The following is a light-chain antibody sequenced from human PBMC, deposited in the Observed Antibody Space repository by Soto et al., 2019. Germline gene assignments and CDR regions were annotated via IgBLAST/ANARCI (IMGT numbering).Light chain of an antibody. CDR1: ESVTSTH. CDR3: QQYGTSPLT. V-gene: IGKV3-20*01. J-gene: IGKJ5*01. CDR2: DAS. Sequence: DIVLTQSPGTLSLSPGESATLSCKASESVTSTHLAWYQQKPGQAPRLLIYDASTRATGIPDRFSGSGSGTDFTLTISRLEPEDFAVYYCQQYGTSPLTFGQGTRLEIK.